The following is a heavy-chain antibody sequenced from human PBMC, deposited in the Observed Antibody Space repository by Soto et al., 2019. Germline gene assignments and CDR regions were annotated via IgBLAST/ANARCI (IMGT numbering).Heavy chain of an antibody. D-gene: IGHD3-22*01. CDR3: AKDTYYYDSNAYYTYDH. CDR2: VSYDGSNK. Sequence: GGSLRLSCAASGFTFSSYGVHWVRQAPGKGLERVASVSYDGSNKHYGDSVKGRFTISRDNSRNTLDLQMNSLRAEDTAVYYCAKDTYYYDSNAYYTYDHWGQGTQVTVSS. V-gene: IGHV3-30*18. J-gene: IGHJ4*02. CDR1: GFTFSSYG.